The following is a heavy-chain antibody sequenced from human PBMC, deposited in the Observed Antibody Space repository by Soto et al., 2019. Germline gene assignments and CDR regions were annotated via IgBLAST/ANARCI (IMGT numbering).Heavy chain of an antibody. CDR1: GYTFTSFG. CDR2: ISGYNGKT. V-gene: IGHV1-18*01. J-gene: IGHJ4*02. Sequence: QVQLVQSGPEVKKPGASVKVSCKASGYTFTSFGISWVRQAPGQGLQWMAWISGYNGKTKYAQKAQDRVTITTDKSTSSAYLELRSLRADDTAVYYCAGAGRGDGADSLVDYWGRGTVVTVSS. CDR3: AGAGRGDGADSLVDY. D-gene: IGHD2-8*02.